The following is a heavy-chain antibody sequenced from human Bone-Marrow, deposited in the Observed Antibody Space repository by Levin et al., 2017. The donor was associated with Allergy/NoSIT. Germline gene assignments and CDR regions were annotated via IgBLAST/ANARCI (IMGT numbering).Heavy chain of an antibody. V-gene: IGHV3-53*01. J-gene: IGHJ4*02. Sequence: GGSLRLSCAVSGFTVSNNYMSWVRQAPGKGLEWVSVIYSGGGIDYADSVKGRFTISRDNSKNTVYLQMDNLRAEDTAVYYCARLESRFGAAFWGQGTLVTVSS. CDR1: GFTVSNNY. CDR3: ARLESRFGAAF. CDR2: IYSGGGI. D-gene: IGHD4/OR15-4a*01.